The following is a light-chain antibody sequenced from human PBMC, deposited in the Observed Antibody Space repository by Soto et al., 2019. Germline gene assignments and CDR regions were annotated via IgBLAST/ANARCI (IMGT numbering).Light chain of an antibody. V-gene: IGKV1-5*01. CDR1: QSISSW. Sequence: DIQMTQSPSTLSASVGDRVTITCRASQSISSWLAWYQQKPGKAPKLLIYDASSLQSGVPSRVSGSGSGTEFSLTISSLQPDDFANYYCQQYSSYPYTFGQGTQLEIK. CDR3: QQYSSYPYT. J-gene: IGKJ2*01. CDR2: DAS.